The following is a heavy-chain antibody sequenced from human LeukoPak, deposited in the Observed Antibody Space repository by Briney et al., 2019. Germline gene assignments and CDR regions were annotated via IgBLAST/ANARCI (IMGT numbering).Heavy chain of an antibody. V-gene: IGHV4-59*08. CDR1: GGSISSYY. Sequence: SETLSLTCTVSGGSISSYYWSWIRQPPGKGLEWIGYIYYSGSTNYNPSLKSRVTISVDTSKNQSSLKLSSVTAADTAVYYCARIVSSGWYYYYMDVWGKGTTVTVSS. D-gene: IGHD6-19*01. CDR2: IYYSGST. J-gene: IGHJ6*03. CDR3: ARIVSSGWYYYYMDV.